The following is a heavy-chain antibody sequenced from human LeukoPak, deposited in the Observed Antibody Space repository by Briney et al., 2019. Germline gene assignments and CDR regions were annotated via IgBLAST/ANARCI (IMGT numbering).Heavy chain of an antibody. CDR2: ISEDGSEK. CDR1: GFTFNSYW. J-gene: IGHJ6*03. Sequence: GVLRLSCAASGFTFNSYWMTWVRQAPGKGLEWVANISEDGSEKYYVDSVKGRFTVSRDNAKNSLYLQVNSLRAEDTAVYYCARLNYDFWSGVWEGYYMDVWGKGTTVTVSS. D-gene: IGHD3-3*01. CDR3: ARLNYDFWSGVWEGYYMDV. V-gene: IGHV3-7*01.